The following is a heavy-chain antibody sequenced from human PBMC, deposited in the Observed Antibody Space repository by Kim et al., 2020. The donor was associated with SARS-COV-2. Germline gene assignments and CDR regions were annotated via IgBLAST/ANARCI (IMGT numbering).Heavy chain of an antibody. CDR2: INPYNGDT. CDR3: AKDQRGLGDAFDN. CDR1: GYTITTYG. J-gene: IGHJ3*02. D-gene: IGHD6-19*01. V-gene: IGHV1-18*04. Sequence: ASVKVSCRASGYTITTYGVTWVRQAPGQGLEWMGWINPYNGDTKYPQKFQGRVALTTDTSTNTAFLELRRLTSDDTTIYYCAKDQRGLGDAFDNW.